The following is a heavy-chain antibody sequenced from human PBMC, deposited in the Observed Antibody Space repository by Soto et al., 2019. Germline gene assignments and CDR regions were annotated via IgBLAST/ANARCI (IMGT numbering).Heavy chain of an antibody. J-gene: IGHJ4*02. D-gene: IGHD2-15*01. Sequence: SETLSLTWTVSGGSISIYYWSWIRQPPGKGLEWIGYIYYSGSTNYNPSLKSRVTISVDTSKNQFSLKLSSVTAADTAVYYCARESEGYCSGGSRYSGYYFDYWGQGTLVTVSS. CDR2: IYYSGST. CDR1: GGSISIYY. CDR3: ARESEGYCSGGSRYSGYYFDY. V-gene: IGHV4-59*01.